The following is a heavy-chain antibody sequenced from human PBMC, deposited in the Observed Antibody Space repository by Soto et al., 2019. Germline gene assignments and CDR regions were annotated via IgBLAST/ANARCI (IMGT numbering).Heavy chain of an antibody. D-gene: IGHD3-10*01. CDR2: IWYDGSNK. V-gene: IGHV3-33*01. CDR3: ARDRGYYFDY. CDR1: GFTFSSYG. J-gene: IGHJ4*02. Sequence: GGSLRLSCAASGFTFSSYGMHWVRQAPGKGLEWVAVIWYDGSNKYYADSVKGRFTISRDSSMNTLYLQMNSLRAEDTAVYYCARDRGYYFDYWGQGTLVTVSS.